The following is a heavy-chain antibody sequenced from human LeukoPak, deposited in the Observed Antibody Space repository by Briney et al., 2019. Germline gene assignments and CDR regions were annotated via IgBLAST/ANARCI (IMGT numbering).Heavy chain of an antibody. J-gene: IGHJ4*02. CDR2: INPNSGGT. D-gene: IGHD3-22*01. Sequence: ASVKVSCKASGYTFIGYYMHWVRQAPGQGLEWMGWINPNSGGTNYAQKFQGRVTMTRDTSISTAYMELSRLRSDDTAVYYCARGGLYTMIVVVVDYWGQGTLVTVSS. CDR3: ARGGLYTMIVVVVDY. CDR1: GYTFIGYY. V-gene: IGHV1-2*02.